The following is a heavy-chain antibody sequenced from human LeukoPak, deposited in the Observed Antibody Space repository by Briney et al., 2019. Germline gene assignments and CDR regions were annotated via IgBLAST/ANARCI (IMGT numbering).Heavy chain of an antibody. CDR1: GYTFTSYD. V-gene: IGHV1-8*03. CDR2: MNPNSGNT. Sequence: GASVKVSCKASGYTFTSYDNNWVRQATGQGLEWMGWMNPNSGNTGYAQKFQGRVTITRNTSISTAYMELSSLRSEDTAVYYCARGRKSYCSGGSCYSGVSYYYYYMDVWGKGTTVTVSS. CDR3: ARGRKSYCSGGSCYSGVSYYYYYMDV. D-gene: IGHD2-15*01. J-gene: IGHJ6*03.